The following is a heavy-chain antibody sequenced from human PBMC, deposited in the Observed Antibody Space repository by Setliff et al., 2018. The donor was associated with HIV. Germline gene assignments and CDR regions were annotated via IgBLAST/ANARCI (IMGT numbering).Heavy chain of an antibody. CDR2: IRSSGDT. CDR1: GASISSHNYY. CDR3: TIPASSLAPN. Sequence: TLSLTCSVSGASISSHNYYWGWIRQSPGKGLEWIASIRSSGDTYYNPSLQSRVIISVDTSNNQISLKLTSVTAADTAVYYCTIPASSLAPNWGRGTQVTVSS. V-gene: IGHV4-39*01. J-gene: IGHJ4*02.